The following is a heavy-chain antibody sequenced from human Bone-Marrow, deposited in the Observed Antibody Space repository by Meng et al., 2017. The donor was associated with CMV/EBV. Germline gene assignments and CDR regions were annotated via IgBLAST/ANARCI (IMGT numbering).Heavy chain of an antibody. CDR1: DGSISSYY. D-gene: IGHD2-2*01. J-gene: IGHJ5*02. Sequence: GSLRLSCTVSDGSISSYYWSWIRQPPGKGLEWIGYIYYSGSTNYNPSLKSRVTISVDTSKNQFSLKLSSVTAADTAVYYCARGGVVVVPAATNWFDPWGQGTLVTVSS. V-gene: IGHV4-59*01. CDR2: IYYSGST. CDR3: ARGGVVVVPAATNWFDP.